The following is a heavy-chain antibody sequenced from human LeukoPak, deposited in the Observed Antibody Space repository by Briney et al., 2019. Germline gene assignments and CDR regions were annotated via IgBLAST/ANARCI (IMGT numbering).Heavy chain of an antibody. Sequence: GGSLRLSCAASRFIFNNYGMHWVRQAPGKGLEWVSYISSSGSTIYYADSVKGRFTISRDNAKNSLYLQMNSLRAEDTAVYYCARARNYYDSSGYYPWGQGTLVTVSS. D-gene: IGHD3-22*01. CDR3: ARARNYYDSSGYYP. J-gene: IGHJ5*02. CDR1: RFIFNNYG. V-gene: IGHV3-48*04. CDR2: ISSSGSTI.